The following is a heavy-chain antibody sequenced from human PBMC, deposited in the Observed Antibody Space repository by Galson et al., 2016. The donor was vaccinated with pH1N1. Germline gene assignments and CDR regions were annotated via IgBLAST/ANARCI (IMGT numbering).Heavy chain of an antibody. D-gene: IGHD2-2*03. CDR1: GVDFNYYY. J-gene: IGHJ4*02. Sequence: SLRLSCAASGVDFNYYYMSWVRQAPGKGLEWVSYISSGGNTKYYADSVKGRFTISRDNTKNSLILQMNRLTSDDTGVYYCARESGYCSTSGCHYGLDYWGQGALVTVSP. CDR2: ISSGGNTK. V-gene: IGHV3-11*01. CDR3: ARESGYCSTSGCHYGLDY.